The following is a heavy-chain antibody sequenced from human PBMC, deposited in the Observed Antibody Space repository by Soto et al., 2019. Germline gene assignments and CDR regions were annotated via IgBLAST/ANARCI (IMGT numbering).Heavy chain of an antibody. Sequence: GGSLRLSCAASGFTFSSYSMNWVRQAPGKGLEWVSSISSSSSYIYYADSVKGRFTISRDNAKHSLYLQMNSLRAEDTAVYYCASTYYYDSSAPETFDIWGQGTMVTVSS. CDR3: ASTYYYDSSAPETFDI. CDR2: ISSSSSYI. V-gene: IGHV3-21*01. J-gene: IGHJ3*02. CDR1: GFTFSSYS. D-gene: IGHD3-22*01.